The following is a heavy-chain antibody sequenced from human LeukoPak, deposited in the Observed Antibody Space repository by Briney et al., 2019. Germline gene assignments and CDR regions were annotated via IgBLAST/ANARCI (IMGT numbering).Heavy chain of an antibody. D-gene: IGHD6-13*01. CDR2: ISYDGSNK. V-gene: IGHV3-30*04. J-gene: IGHJ4*02. Sequence: GRSLRLSCAASGCTFSSYAMHGVRQAPGKGLEGVAVISYDGSNKYYADSVKGRLTISRDNSKNTLYLQMNSLRAEDTAVYYCASGIAAAGNFDYWGQGTLVTVSS. CDR3: ASGIAAAGNFDY. CDR1: GCTFSSYA.